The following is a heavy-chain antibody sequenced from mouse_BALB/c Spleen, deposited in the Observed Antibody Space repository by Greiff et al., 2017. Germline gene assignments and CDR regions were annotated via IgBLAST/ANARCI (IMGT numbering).Heavy chain of an antibody. J-gene: IGHJ4*01. CDR2: ISYSGST. CDR3: ARKGVYAMDY. CDR1: GYSITSDYA. V-gene: IGHV3-2*02. Sequence: ESGPGLVKPSQSLSLTCTVTGYSITSDYAWNWIRQFPGNKLEWMGYISYSGSTSYNPSLKSRISITRDTSKNQFFLQLNSVTTEDTATYYCARKGVYAMDYWGQGTSVTVSS.